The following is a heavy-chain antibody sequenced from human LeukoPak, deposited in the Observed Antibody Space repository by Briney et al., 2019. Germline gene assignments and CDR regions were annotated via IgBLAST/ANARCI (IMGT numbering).Heavy chain of an antibody. CDR3: ARGVIAARPRRRRSGFDY. V-gene: IGHV1-8*01. Sequence: ASVKVSCKASGYTFTSYDINWVRQATGQGLEWMGWMNPNSGNTGYAQKFQGRVTMTRNTSISTAYMELSSLRSEETAVYYCARGVIAARPRRRRSGFDYWGQGTLVTVSS. D-gene: IGHD6-6*01. J-gene: IGHJ4*02. CDR1: GYTFTSYD. CDR2: MNPNSGNT.